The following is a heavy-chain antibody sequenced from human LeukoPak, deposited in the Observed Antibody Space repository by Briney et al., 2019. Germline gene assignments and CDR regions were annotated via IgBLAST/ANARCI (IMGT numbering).Heavy chain of an antibody. Sequence: PGGSLRLSCAASGFTFSSYAMSWVRQAPGKGLEWVSTISGSGISTYYADSVKGRFTISRDNSKNTLYLQMNSLRAEDTAVYYCAQQVGYCSSGNCYFTYWGQGTLVTVSS. CDR3: AQQVGYCSSGNCYFTY. J-gene: IGHJ1*01. CDR1: GFTFSSYA. V-gene: IGHV3-23*01. D-gene: IGHD2-15*01. CDR2: ISGSGIST.